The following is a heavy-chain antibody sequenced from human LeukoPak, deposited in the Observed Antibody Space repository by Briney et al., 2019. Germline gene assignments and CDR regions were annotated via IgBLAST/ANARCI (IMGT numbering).Heavy chain of an antibody. Sequence: ASVKVSCKASGYTFTSYAIHWVRQAPGQGLEWMGWITPSGGTNYPQKFQGRVAITWDTSITTAYMDLSRLTSDDTAVYYCARDRYGDGFAHLDYWGQGALVAVSS. V-gene: IGHV1-2*02. J-gene: IGHJ4*02. CDR2: ITPSGGT. CDR3: ARDRYGDGFAHLDY. D-gene: IGHD5-24*01. CDR1: GYTFTSYA.